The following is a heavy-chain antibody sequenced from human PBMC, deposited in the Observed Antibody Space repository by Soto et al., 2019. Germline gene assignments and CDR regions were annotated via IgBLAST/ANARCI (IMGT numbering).Heavy chain of an antibody. Sequence: GSLRLSCAASGFTFSSYGMHWVRQAPGKGLEWVAVISYDGSNKYYADSVKGRFTISRDNSKNTLYLQMNSLRAEDTAVYYCANLNVLRYFDLSNSNTNFDYWGQGTLVTVSS. D-gene: IGHD3-9*01. V-gene: IGHV3-30*18. CDR2: ISYDGSNK. CDR1: GFTFSSYG. CDR3: ANLNVLRYFDLSNSNTNFDY. J-gene: IGHJ4*02.